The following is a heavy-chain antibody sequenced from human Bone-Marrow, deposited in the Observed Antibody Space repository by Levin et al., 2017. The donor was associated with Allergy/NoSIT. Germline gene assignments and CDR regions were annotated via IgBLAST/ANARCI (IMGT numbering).Heavy chain of an antibody. J-gene: IGHJ3*01. V-gene: IGHV3-48*01. D-gene: IGHD1-14*01. CDR1: GFTFRHYS. Sequence: GGSLRLSCAAAGFTFRHYSMGWVRQPPGKGLEWIAYITSDSSTLYYQDSVKDRFTISRDNADNSLFLQLNSLRADDTALYYCARLTSGSAYAFESWGHGTLVTVSS. CDR3: ARLTSGSAYAFES. CDR2: ITSDSSTL.